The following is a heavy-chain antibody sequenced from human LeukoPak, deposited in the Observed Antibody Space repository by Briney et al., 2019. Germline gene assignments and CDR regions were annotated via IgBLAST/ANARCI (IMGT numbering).Heavy chain of an antibody. D-gene: IGHD2-2*01. CDR3: AKGGVPVVSPAVN. V-gene: IGHV3-30*18. Sequence: GGSLRLSCAASGFTFSSFGIHWVRQAPGKGLEWVAVISYDGSNKYYADSVKGRFTISRDNSKNTLYLQMNSLRAEDTAVYYCAKGGVPVVSPAVNWGQGTLVTVSS. CDR2: ISYDGSNK. J-gene: IGHJ4*02. CDR1: GFTFSSFG.